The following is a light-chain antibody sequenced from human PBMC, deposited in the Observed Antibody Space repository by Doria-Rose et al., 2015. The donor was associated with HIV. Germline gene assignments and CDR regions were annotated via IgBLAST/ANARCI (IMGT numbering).Light chain of an antibody. J-gene: IGKJ1*01. V-gene: IGKV1-9*01. CDR2: GAS. CDR3: QQFDSFPRT. Sequence: DIRTTQSPSFLSASVGVRVTITCRASQGISRYLAWYQQKPGKASTLLIFGASTLQSGVPSRFSGSGSGTEFTLTISSLQPEDFATYYCQQFDSFPRTFGQGTKVELK. CDR1: QGISRY.